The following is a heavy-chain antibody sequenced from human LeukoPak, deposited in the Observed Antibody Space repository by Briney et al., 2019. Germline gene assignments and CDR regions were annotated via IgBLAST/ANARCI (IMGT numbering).Heavy chain of an antibody. CDR1: GFSISVHS. CDR3: TRDRASVAFDY. CDR2: SAVGSGAT. J-gene: IGHJ4*02. V-gene: IGHV3-48*01. D-gene: IGHD2-15*01. Sequence: PGGSLRLSCISSGFSISVHSMHWVRQAPGKGLEWVSYSAVGSGATFYADSVKGRFTISRDNDKNALYLQMKSLRGEDTAVYYCTRDRASVAFDYWGQGTLVTVSS.